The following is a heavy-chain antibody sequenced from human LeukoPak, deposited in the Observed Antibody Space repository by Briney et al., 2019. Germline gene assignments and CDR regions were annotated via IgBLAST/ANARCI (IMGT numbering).Heavy chain of an antibody. CDR2: ISWNSGSR. J-gene: IGHJ4*02. D-gene: IGHD6-19*01. CDR3: AKDRRSSSGSGTFDY. Sequence: GGSLRLSCAASGFTFDDYAMHWVRQAPGKGLEWVSSISWNSGSRGYADSVKGRFTISRDNAKNSLYVQVNSLRTEDTALYYCAKDRRSSSGSGTFDYWGQGTLVTVSS. V-gene: IGHV3-9*01. CDR1: GFTFDDYA.